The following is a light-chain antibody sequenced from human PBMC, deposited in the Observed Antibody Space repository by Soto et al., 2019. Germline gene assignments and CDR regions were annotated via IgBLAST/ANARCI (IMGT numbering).Light chain of an antibody. Sequence: EIMMTQYPATLSVSPGERATLSCRASQNINNKIAWYQQKPGQAPRLLMSDAFTRATGIPARFSGSGSGTEFTLTISSLQSEDFAVYYCQQYNNWPLGFGGGTKVEIK. J-gene: IGKJ4*01. CDR1: QNINNK. V-gene: IGKV3-15*01. CDR3: QQYNNWPLG. CDR2: DAF.